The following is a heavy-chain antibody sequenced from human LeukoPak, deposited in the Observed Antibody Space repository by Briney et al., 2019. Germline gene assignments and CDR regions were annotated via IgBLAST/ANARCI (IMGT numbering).Heavy chain of an antibody. J-gene: IGHJ6*02. CDR2: ITRSSTTI. D-gene: IGHD4-17*01. Sequence: GGSLRLSCAASGFNFSIYSMNWVRQAPGKGLEWVSYITRSSTTIYYADSVKGRFTISRDNAKNSLYLQMNSLRAEDTAVYYCARDRSMTTKVSGMDVWGQGTTVTVSS. CDR1: GFNFSIYS. CDR3: ARDRSMTTKVSGMDV. V-gene: IGHV3-48*01.